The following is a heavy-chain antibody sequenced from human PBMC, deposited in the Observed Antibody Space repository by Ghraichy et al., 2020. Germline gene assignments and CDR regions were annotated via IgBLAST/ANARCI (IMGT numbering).Heavy chain of an antibody. V-gene: IGHV3-23*01. CDR3: AKGIAAGTSTIAHYYNGMDV. Sequence: GSLRLSCAASGFSFSTYAMSWVRQAPGRGLEWVSGISGSGGSTYYVDSVKGRFTVSRDNSKNTLFLQMNILRAEDTAVYYCAKGIAAGTSTIAHYYNGMDVWGQGTTVTVSS. D-gene: IGHD6-13*01. CDR2: ISGSGGST. CDR1: GFSFSTYA. J-gene: IGHJ6*02.